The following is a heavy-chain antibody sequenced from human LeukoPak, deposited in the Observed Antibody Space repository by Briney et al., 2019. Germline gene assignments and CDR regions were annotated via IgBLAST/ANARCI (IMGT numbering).Heavy chain of an antibody. CDR3: AGDGLERPSYCGGDCYSIIDY. Sequence: PGRFLRLSCAASGFTFSSYAMHWVRQAPGKGLEWVAVISYDGSNKYYADSVKGRFTISRDNSKNTLYLQMNSLRAEDTAVYYCAGDGLERPSYCGGDCYSIIDYWGQGTLVTVSS. V-gene: IGHV3-30*04. CDR2: ISYDGSNK. D-gene: IGHD2-21*02. CDR1: GFTFSSYA. J-gene: IGHJ4*02.